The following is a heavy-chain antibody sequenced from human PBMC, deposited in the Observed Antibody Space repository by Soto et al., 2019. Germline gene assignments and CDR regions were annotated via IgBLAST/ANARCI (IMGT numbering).Heavy chain of an antibody. CDR3: ARWSAHTYYDILTGYYTNWFDP. CDR1: GYTFTSYG. CDR2: ISAYNGNT. J-gene: IGHJ5*02. Sequence: GASVKVSCKASGYTFTSYGISWVRQAPGQGLEWMGWISAYNGNTNYAQKLQGRVTMTTDTSTSTAYMELRSLRSDDTAVYYCARWSAHTYYDILTGYYTNWFDPWGQGTLVTVSS. D-gene: IGHD3-9*01. V-gene: IGHV1-18*01.